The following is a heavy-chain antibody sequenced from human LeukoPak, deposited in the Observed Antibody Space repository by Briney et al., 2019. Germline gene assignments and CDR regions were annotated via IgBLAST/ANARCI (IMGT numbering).Heavy chain of an antibody. CDR3: TTDYGYCSGGSCYGSRFFDY. Sequence: GGSLRLSCATSGLAFSDHHMDWVRQAPGKGLEWVGRIKSKTDGGTTDYAAPVKGRFTISRDDSKNTLYLQMNSLKTEDTAVYYCTTDYGYCSGGSCYGSRFFDYWGQGTLVTVSS. CDR2: IKSKTDGGTT. D-gene: IGHD2-15*01. J-gene: IGHJ4*02. V-gene: IGHV3-15*01. CDR1: GLAFSDHH.